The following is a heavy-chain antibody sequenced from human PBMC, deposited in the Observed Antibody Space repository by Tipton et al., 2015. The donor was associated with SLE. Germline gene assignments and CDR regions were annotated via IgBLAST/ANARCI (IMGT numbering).Heavy chain of an antibody. J-gene: IGHJ1*01. CDR2: INPNSGGT. Sequence: QVQLAQSGAEVKKPGASVKVSCKASGYTFTGYYMHWVRQAPGQGLEWMGWINPNSGGTNYAQKFQGRVTMTRDTSISTAYMELSRLRSDDTAVYYCARALYQYQLLSAEYFQHWGQGTLVTVSS. V-gene: IGHV1-2*02. D-gene: IGHD2-2*01. CDR1: GYTFTGYY. CDR3: ARALYQYQLLSAEYFQH.